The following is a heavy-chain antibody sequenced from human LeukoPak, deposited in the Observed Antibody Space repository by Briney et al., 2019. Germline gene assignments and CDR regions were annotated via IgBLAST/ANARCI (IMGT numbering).Heavy chain of an antibody. CDR1: GYTLTGYY. Sequence: ASVKVSCKPSGYTLTGYYMHGVRQAPGQGLEWMGWINPNSGGTNYAQKFQGRVTMTRDTSISTAYMELSRLRSDDTAVYYCARGGEGSGWYGGYYFDYWGQGTLVTVSS. CDR2: INPNSGGT. V-gene: IGHV1-2*02. J-gene: IGHJ4*02. CDR3: ARGGEGSGWYGGYYFDY. D-gene: IGHD6-19*01.